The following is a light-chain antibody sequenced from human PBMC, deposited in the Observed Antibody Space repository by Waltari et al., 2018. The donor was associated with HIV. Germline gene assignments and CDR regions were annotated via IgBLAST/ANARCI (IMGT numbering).Light chain of an antibody. CDR3: DSRDTNNNHAV. Sequence: SSELTQDPAVSVALGQTVWITCQGDSLTKYSANWYQQKPGQASLLILYGKNHYRRSGIPARFSGSASGTTASVTITGAQAEDEADDYCDSRDTNNNHAVFGTGT. J-gene: IGLJ1*01. CDR2: GKN. V-gene: IGLV3-19*01. CDR1: SLTKYS.